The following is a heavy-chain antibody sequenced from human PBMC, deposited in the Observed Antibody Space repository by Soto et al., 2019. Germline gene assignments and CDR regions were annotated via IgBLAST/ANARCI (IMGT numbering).Heavy chain of an antibody. J-gene: IGHJ6*02. CDR2: IKQDGSEK. V-gene: IGHV3-7*01. CDR3: ARDRYSYYDFWSGSLPYYYYGMDV. CDR1: GFTFSSYW. D-gene: IGHD3-3*01. Sequence: GGSLRLSFAASGFTFSSYWMHWVREAPGKGLEWVANIKQDGSEKYYVDSVKGRFTISRDNAKNSLYLQMNSLRAEDTAVYYCARDRYSYYDFWSGSLPYYYYGMDVWGQGT.